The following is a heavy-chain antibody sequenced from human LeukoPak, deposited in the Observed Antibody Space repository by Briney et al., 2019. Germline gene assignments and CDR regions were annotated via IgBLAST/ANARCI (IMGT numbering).Heavy chain of an antibody. V-gene: IGHV4-61*01. Sequence: SETLSLTCTVSGASVSNNYYYWSWIRQPPGKGLEWIGYVYKSGSTIYNASLKSRVAISLDTSENKVSLKLSSVTTADTAAYYCARVMGDYDILTGWVYYFDYWGQGTQVTVSS. CDR3: ARVMGDYDILTGWVYYFDY. CDR2: VYKSGST. J-gene: IGHJ4*02. CDR1: GASVSNNYYY. D-gene: IGHD3-9*01.